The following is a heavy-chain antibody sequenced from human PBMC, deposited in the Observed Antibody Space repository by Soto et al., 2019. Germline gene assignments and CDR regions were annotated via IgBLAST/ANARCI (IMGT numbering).Heavy chain of an antibody. CDR2: IYHSGST. CDR3: AREGSTSLNYFDY. D-gene: IGHD2-2*01. CDR1: GGSFSGYY. V-gene: IGHV4-34*01. J-gene: IGHJ4*02. Sequence: SETLSLTCAVYGGSFSGYYWSWIRQHPGKGLEWIGEIYHSGSTNYNPSLKSRVTISVDTSKNQFSLKLSSVTAADTAVYSCAREGSTSLNYFDYWGQGTLVTVSS.